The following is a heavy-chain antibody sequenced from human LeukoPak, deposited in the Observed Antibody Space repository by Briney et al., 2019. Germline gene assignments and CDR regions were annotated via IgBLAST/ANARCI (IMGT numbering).Heavy chain of an antibody. CDR3: ARGSGLVTRDAFDI. V-gene: IGHV1-3*01. D-gene: IGHD3/OR15-3a*01. CDR1: GYTFTSYA. J-gene: IGHJ3*02. Sequence: ASVKVSCKASGYTFTSYAMHWVRQAPGQRLEWMGWINAGNGNTKYSQKFQGRVTITRDTSASTAYMELSSLRSEDTAVYYCARGSGLVTRDAFDIWGQGTMVTVSS. CDR2: INAGNGNT.